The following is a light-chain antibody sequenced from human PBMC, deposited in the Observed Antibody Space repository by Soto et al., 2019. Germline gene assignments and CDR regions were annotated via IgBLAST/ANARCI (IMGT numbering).Light chain of an antibody. CDR2: YNN. CDR3: AAWDDSLYGWV. J-gene: IGLJ3*02. V-gene: IGLV1-44*01. CDR1: SSNIGSNT. Sequence: QSVLTQPPSASGTPGQRVTMSCSGSSSNIGSNTVNWYQQLPGTAPTLLIYYNNQRPSGVPDRFSGSKSGTSASLAISGLQSEDEAHYYCAAWDDSLYGWVFGGGTKLTVL.